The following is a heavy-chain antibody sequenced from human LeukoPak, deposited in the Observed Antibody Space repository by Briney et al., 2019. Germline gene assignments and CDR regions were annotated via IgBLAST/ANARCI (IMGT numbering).Heavy chain of an antibody. CDR2: IYYSGST. CDR3: ARGPRWLQDYFNY. CDR1: GGSISSSTYY. Sequence: PSETLSLTCTVSGGSISSSTYYWGWIRQPPGKGLEWIGSIYYSGSTYYNPSLKSRVTISVDTSKNQFSLKPSSVTAADTAVYYCARGPRWLQDYFNYWGQGTLVTVSS. J-gene: IGHJ4*02. D-gene: IGHD5-24*01. V-gene: IGHV4-39*07.